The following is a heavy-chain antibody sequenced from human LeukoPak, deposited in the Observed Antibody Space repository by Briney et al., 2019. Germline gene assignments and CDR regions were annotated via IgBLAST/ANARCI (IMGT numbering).Heavy chain of an antibody. V-gene: IGHV3-33*01. CDR2: IWYDGSDQ. D-gene: IGHD6-6*01. Sequence: GGSLRLSCAASGFTFSSFGMHWVRQAPGEGLEWVAVIWYDGSDQYYADSVKGRFTISGDNSKNTMYLQMNSLRAEDTAMYYCARDLSAARRREATGFDYWGQGTLVTVSS. CDR3: ARDLSAARRREATGFDY. CDR1: GFTFSSFG. J-gene: IGHJ4*02.